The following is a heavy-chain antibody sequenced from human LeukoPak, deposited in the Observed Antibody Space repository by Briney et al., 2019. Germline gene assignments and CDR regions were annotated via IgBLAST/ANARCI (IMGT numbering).Heavy chain of an antibody. J-gene: IGHJ4*02. D-gene: IGHD5-18*01. CDR3: ARSISLYSHRLYY. Sequence: ASLKDSCMASRYSLSSYGFSWVRQAPGQGREWMGWINAYNGNTNNAQNLQGRVTMTTDTSTSTAYVELRSLRSEDTAVYYCARSISLYSHRLYYWGQGTLVTVSS. CDR1: RYSLSSYG. CDR2: INAYNGNT. V-gene: IGHV1-18*01.